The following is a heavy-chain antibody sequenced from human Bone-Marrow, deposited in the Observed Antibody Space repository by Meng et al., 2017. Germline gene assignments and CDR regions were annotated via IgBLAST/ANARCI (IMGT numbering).Heavy chain of an antibody. CDR3: ARDRGRYFDWRIPFFDY. CDR1: GGSISSSSNY. J-gene: IGHJ4*02. D-gene: IGHD3-9*01. V-gene: IGHV4-39*07. Sequence: SETLSLTCTVSGGSISSSSNYWGWIRQPPGKGLEWIGSIYYSGSTYYNPSLKSRVTITVDTSKNQFSLTLSSVTAADTAVYYCARDRGRYFDWRIPFFDYWGQGTLVTVSS. CDR2: IYYSGST.